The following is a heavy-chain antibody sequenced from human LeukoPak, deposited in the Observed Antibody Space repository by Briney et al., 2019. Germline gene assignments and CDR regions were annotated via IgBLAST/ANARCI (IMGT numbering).Heavy chain of an antibody. J-gene: IGHJ6*02. CDR2: IMWSSGST. D-gene: IGHD3-10*01. V-gene: IGHV3-9*02. CDR1: GFTSDDHA. CDR3: TKDLTPGGADV. Sequence: AGGSLRLSCAVSGFTSDDHAMHWVRQASGKGLEWVAGIMWSSGSTGYGDSVKGRFTISRDNAKKSLYLQMNGLRVEDTAFYYCTKDLTPGGADVWGQGTTVTVSS.